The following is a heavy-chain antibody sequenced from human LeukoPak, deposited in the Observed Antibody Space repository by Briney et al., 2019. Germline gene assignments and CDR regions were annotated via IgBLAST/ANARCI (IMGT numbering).Heavy chain of an antibody. D-gene: IGHD4/OR15-4a*01. CDR2: IKQDGNEK. CDR3: ARDTLGEGEDANYAVYYFDY. J-gene: IGHJ4*02. Sequence: GGSLRLSCAASGFRFNTYWMSWVRQAPGKGLEWVANIKQDGNEKYYADSVKGRFTISRDNGKNSLDLQMNSLGADDTAVYYCARDTLGEGEDANYAVYYFDYWGQGTVVTVSS. CDR1: GFRFNTYW. V-gene: IGHV3-7*01.